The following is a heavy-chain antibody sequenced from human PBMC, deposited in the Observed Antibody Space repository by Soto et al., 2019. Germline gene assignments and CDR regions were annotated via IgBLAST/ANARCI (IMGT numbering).Heavy chain of an antibody. CDR1: GYTFTSYG. Sequence: QVQLVQSGAEVKKPGASVKVSGKASGYTFTSYGISWVRQAPGQGLECMGRIRAYNGNTNYAQKRQGRITMTTDTSPSTAYSALRSLRPDDTAVYYWAREDYGCASDYWGQGTLVTFAS. D-gene: IGHD3-10*01. J-gene: IGHJ4*02. V-gene: IGHV1-18*01. CDR3: AREDYGCASDY. CDR2: IRAYNGNT.